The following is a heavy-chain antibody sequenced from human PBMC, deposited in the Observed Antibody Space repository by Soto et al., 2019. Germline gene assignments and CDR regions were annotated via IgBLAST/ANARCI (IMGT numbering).Heavy chain of an antibody. J-gene: IGHJ6*02. V-gene: IGHV1-69*01. CDR3: ARASQLLITIFVPALDV. D-gene: IGHD3-3*01. CDR1: GGTFSSYA. Sequence: QVQLVQSGAEVKKPGSSVKVSCKASGGTFSSYAISWVRQAPGQGLEWMGGIIPIFGTANYAQKFQGRVTITADESTSTAYMELRSLRSEDTAVYYCARASQLLITIFVPALDVWGQGTTVTVSS. CDR2: IIPIFGTA.